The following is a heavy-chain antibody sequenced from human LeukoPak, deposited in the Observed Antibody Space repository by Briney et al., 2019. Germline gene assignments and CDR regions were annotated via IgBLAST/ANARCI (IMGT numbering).Heavy chain of an antibody. CDR1: GYTFTSYY. V-gene: IGHV1-46*01. Sequence: ASVKVSCKASGYTFTSYYMHWVRQAPGQGLEWMGIINPSGGSTSYAQKFQGGVTMTRDTSTSTVYMELSSLRSEDTAVYYCARGGSYYYDSSGYSAPVAPGWFDPWGQGTLVTVSS. D-gene: IGHD3-22*01. J-gene: IGHJ5*02. CDR3: ARGGSYYYDSSGYSAPVAPGWFDP. CDR2: INPSGGST.